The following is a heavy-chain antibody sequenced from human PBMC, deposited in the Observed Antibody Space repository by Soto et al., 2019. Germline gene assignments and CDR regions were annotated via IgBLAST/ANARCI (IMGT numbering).Heavy chain of an antibody. CDR3: AREAPDYDILTGYIY. V-gene: IGHV1-18*01. CDR2: ISTYNGDT. D-gene: IGHD3-9*01. CDR1: GYTFTRSG. J-gene: IGHJ4*02. Sequence: ASVKVSCKASGYTFTRSGISWVRQAPGQGLEWMGWISTYNGDTNYAQKLQGRVTMTTDTSTSTAYMELRSLRSDDTAVYYCAREAPDYDILTGYIYWGQGTLVTVSS.